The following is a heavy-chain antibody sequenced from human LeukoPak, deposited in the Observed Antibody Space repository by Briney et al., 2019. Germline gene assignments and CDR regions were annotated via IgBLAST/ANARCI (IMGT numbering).Heavy chain of an antibody. CDR1: GFTFSSYE. V-gene: IGHV3-48*03. J-gene: IGHJ6*04. Sequence: GGSLRLSCAASGFTFSSYEMNWVRQAPGKGLEGGSYISSSGSTIYYADSVKGRFTISRDNAKNSLYLQMNSLRAADTAVSYCAELGITMIGGVWGKGTTVTISS. CDR2: ISSSGSTI. CDR3: AELGITMIGGV. D-gene: IGHD3-10*02.